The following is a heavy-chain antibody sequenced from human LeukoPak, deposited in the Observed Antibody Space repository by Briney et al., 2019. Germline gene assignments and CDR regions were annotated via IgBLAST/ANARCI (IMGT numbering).Heavy chain of an antibody. CDR1: GYTFTSYG. D-gene: IGHD2-15*01. J-gene: IGHJ5*02. Sequence: ASVKVSCKASGYTFTSYGISWVRQAPGQGREWMGWISAYNGNTNYAQKLQGRVTMTTDTSTSTAYMELRSLRSDDTAVYYCARGVGGCSGGSCYSNNWFDPWGQGTLVTVSS. CDR2: ISAYNGNT. V-gene: IGHV1-18*01. CDR3: ARGVGGCSGGSCYSNNWFDP.